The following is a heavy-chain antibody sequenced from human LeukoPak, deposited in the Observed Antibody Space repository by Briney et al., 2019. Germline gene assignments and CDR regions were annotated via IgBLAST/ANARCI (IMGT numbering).Heavy chain of an antibody. CDR1: GGSISSSSHY. J-gene: IGHJ3*02. CDR3: ARSYCSSSSCYAVGAFNI. D-gene: IGHD2-2*01. Sequence: PSETLSLTCTVSGGSISSSSHYWGWIRQPPGKGLEWTGSIHYSGSTYYNPSLKSRVTISVDTSKNQFSLKLSSVTAADTAVYYCARSYCSSSSCYAVGAFNIWGQGTMVTVSS. CDR2: IHYSGST. V-gene: IGHV4-39*01.